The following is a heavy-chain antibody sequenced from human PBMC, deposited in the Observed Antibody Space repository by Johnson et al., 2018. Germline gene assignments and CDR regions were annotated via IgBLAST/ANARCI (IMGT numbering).Heavy chain of an antibody. CDR1: GGSISSHY. V-gene: IGHV4-59*11. J-gene: IGHJ6*02. Sequence: QVQLQESGPGLVKPSETLSLTCTVSGGSISSHYWSWIRQPPGKGLEWIGYIYYSGSTNHNPSLKSRVTISVDTSKNQFSLKLSPVTAADTAVYYCARGGGADYYYGMDVWGQGTTVTVSS. CDR3: ARGGGADYYYGMDV. D-gene: IGHD1-26*01. CDR2: IYYSGST.